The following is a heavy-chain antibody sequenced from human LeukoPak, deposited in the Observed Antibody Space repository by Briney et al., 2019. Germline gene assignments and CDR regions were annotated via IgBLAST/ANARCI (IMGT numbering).Heavy chain of an antibody. V-gene: IGHV3-13*01. Sequence: GGSLRLSCAASGFTFSSYDMHWVRQATGKGLEWVSAIGTAGDTYYPGSVKGRFTISRENAKNSLYLQMNSLRAGDTAVYYCARGGTTGTKRGYYFDYWGQGTLVTVSS. J-gene: IGHJ4*02. CDR1: GFTFSSYD. CDR2: IGTAGDT. D-gene: IGHD1-1*01. CDR3: ARGGTTGTKRGYYFDY.